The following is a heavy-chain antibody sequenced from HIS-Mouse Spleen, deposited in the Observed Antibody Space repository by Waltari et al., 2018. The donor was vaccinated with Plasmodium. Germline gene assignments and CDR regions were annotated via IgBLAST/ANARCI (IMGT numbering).Heavy chain of an antibody. CDR2: INPNRGGT. Sequence: QVQLVQSGAEVKKPGASVKVSCKASGYTFTGYYMHWVRQAPGQGLEWMGWINPNRGGTNDGKKVQGRVTMTRDTSISTAYMERSRLRSDDTAVYYWAVGRWLQPRDYWGQGTLVTVSS. CDR1: GYTFTGYY. V-gene: IGHV1-2*02. CDR3: AVGRWLQPRDY. D-gene: IGHD5-12*01. J-gene: IGHJ4*02.